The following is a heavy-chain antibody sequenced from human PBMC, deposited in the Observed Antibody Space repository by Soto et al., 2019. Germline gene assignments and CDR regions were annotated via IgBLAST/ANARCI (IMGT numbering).Heavy chain of an antibody. Sequence: EVQLVESGGGLVQPGRSLRLSCAASGFTFDDYAMHWVRQAPGKGLEWVSGISWNSGSIGYADSVKGRFTISRDNAKNSLYLQMNSLRAEDTALYYCAKDIGYSSGWGGLGGYYFDYWGQGTLVTVSS. CDR3: AKDIGYSSGWGGLGGYYFDY. J-gene: IGHJ4*02. CDR1: GFTFDDYA. D-gene: IGHD6-19*01. CDR2: ISWNSGSI. V-gene: IGHV3-9*01.